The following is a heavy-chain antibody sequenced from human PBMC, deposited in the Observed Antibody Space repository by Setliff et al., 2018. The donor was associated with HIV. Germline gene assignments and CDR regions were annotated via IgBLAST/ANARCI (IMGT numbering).Heavy chain of an antibody. Sequence: GGSLRLSCAASGFAFSSYAMNWVRQAPGKGLEWVSSSTYSGRHQFYADSLKGRFTISRDNAEKSLYLQMNSLRAEDTAVYYCAGENVDIVATTKAIDFWGQGTLVTVSS. D-gene: IGHD5-12*01. CDR3: AGENVDIVATTKAIDF. J-gene: IGHJ4*02. CDR1: GFAFSSYA. V-gene: IGHV3-21*01. CDR2: STYSGRHQ.